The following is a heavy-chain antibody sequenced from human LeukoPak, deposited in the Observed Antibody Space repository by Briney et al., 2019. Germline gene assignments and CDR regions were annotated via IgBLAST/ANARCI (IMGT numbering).Heavy chain of an antibody. V-gene: IGHV4-59*11. D-gene: IGHD5-12*01. CDR2: FQYSGST. CDR3: ASLRSGYADY. Sequence: SETLSLTCPVSGGSISSHYWSCVRHPPGKGLGWKGYFQYSGSTSYNAPLKSRVTISVDTSKNQFSLKLSSVTAADTAVYYCASLRSGYADYWGQGTLVTVSS. CDR1: GGSISSHY. J-gene: IGHJ4*02.